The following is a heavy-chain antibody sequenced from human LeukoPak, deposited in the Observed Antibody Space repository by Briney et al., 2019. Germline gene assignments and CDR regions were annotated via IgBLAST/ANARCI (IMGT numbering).Heavy chain of an antibody. CDR3: GRTRVVVVPAAIVLGPDDYYMDV. Sequence: SVKVSCKASGGTFSSYAISWVRQAPGQGLEWMGGIIPIFGTANYAQKFQGRVTITADESTSTAYMELSSLRSEDTAVYYCGRTRVVVVPAAIVLGPDDYYMDVWGKGTTVTVSS. J-gene: IGHJ6*03. V-gene: IGHV1-69*01. CDR1: GGTFSSYA. D-gene: IGHD2-2*02. CDR2: IIPIFGTA.